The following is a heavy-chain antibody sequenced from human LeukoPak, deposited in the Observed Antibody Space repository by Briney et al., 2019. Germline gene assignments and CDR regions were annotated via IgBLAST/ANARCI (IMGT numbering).Heavy chain of an antibody. CDR3: ARSYGDYRIDY. D-gene: IGHD4-17*01. V-gene: IGHV1-46*01. Sequence: ASVKVSYKASGYTFTSYYMHWVRQAPGQGLEWMGIINPSGGSTSYAQKFQGRVTMTRDMSTSTVYMELSSLRSEDTAVYYCARSYGDYRIDYWGQGTLVTVSS. J-gene: IGHJ4*02. CDR2: INPSGGST. CDR1: GYTFTSYY.